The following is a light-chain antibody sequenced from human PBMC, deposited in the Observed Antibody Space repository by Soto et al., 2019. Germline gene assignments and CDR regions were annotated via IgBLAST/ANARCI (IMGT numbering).Light chain of an antibody. CDR3: QQYNNWPRT. CDR2: GAS. V-gene: IGKV3-15*01. CDR1: QSFTSN. Sequence: ELVMTQFPATLSVSPGERATLSCRASQSFTSNLAWYQQNPGQAPRLLIYGASTRATDVPDRFSGSGSGTEFTLTISSLQSEDFAVYYCQQYNNWPRTFGQGTRLEIK. J-gene: IGKJ5*01.